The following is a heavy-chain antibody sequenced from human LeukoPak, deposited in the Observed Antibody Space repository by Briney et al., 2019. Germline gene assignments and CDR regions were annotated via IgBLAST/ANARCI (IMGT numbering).Heavy chain of an antibody. CDR2: INPSGGST. D-gene: IGHD3-3*01. J-gene: IGHJ4*02. V-gene: IGHV1-46*01. CDR1: GYTFTSYY. CDR3: ARGRGRFLEWLALFDY. Sequence: ASVKVSCKASGYTFTSYYMHWVRQAPGQGLEWMGIINPSGGSTSYAQKFQGRVTMTRDTTISTDYMKLRRLRSDDTDVYYCARGRGRFLEWLALFDYWGQGTLVTVSS.